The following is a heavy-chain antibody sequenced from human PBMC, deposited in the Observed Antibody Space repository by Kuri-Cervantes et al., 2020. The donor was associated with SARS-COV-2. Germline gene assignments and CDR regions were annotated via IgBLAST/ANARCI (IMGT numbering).Heavy chain of an antibody. CDR1: GGSFSGYY. J-gene: IGHJ5*02. CDR3: ARHYITIFGVVINPDNWFDP. D-gene: IGHD3-3*01. Sequence: SETLSLTCAVYGGSFSGYYWSWIRQPPGKGLEWIGSIYYSGSTYYNPSLKSRITISVDTSKNQFSLKLSSVTAADTAVYYCARHYITIFGVVINPDNWFDPWGQGTLVTVSS. CDR2: IYYSGST. V-gene: IGHV4-34*01.